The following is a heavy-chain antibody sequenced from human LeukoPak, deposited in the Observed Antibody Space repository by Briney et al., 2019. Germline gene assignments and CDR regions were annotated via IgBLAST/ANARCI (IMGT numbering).Heavy chain of an antibody. V-gene: IGHV3-49*04. Sequence: GGSLRLSCTASGFTFGDYAMSWVRQAPGKGLEWVGFIRSKAYGGTTEHAASVKGRFTISRDDSKSIAYLQMNSLKTEDTAVYYCTRVRIEYYYDSSGYYSFDYWGQGTLVTVSS. D-gene: IGHD3-22*01. CDR3: TRVRIEYYYDSSGYYSFDY. CDR2: IRSKAYGGTT. J-gene: IGHJ4*02. CDR1: GFTFGDYA.